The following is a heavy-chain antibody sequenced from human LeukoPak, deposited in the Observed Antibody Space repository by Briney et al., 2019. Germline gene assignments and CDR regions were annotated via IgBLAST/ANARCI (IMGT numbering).Heavy chain of an antibody. Sequence: GASVKVSCKASGYTFTNYHIHWVRQAPGQGLEWMGIINPSGGSTSNAQKFQGRVTMTGDMSTSTVYMELSSLTSEDMAIYYCAKYGLSPYFDYWGQGTLVTVSS. CDR2: INPSGGST. D-gene: IGHD4-17*01. J-gene: IGHJ4*02. V-gene: IGHV1-46*01. CDR1: GYTFTNYH. CDR3: AKYGLSPYFDY.